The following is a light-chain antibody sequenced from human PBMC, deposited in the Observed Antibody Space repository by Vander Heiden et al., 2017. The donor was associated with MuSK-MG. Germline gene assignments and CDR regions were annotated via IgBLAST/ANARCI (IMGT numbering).Light chain of an antibody. CDR1: SSNIGRKT. Sequence: QSVLTHPPSASGTPGQRVTLSCSGSSSNIGRKTVSWYQQLRGTAPKLLMYSNNQRPSGVPARFSGSKSGTSASLATSGLQSEDEADYYCVAWDDSLNGRVFGGGTKLTVL. J-gene: IGLJ3*02. CDR3: VAWDDSLNGRV. V-gene: IGLV1-44*01. CDR2: SNN.